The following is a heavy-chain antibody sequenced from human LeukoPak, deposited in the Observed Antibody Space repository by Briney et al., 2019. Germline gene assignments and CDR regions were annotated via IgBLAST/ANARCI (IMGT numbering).Heavy chain of an antibody. Sequence: SETPSLTCTVSGGSISSYYWSWIRQPPGKGLEWIGYIYYSGSTNYNPSLKSRVTISVDTSKNQFSLKLSSVTAADTAVYYCASLPQDCSGGSCYSNWFDPWGQGTLVTVSS. D-gene: IGHD2-15*01. CDR2: IYYSGST. CDR3: ASLPQDCSGGSCYSNWFDP. V-gene: IGHV4-59*08. CDR1: GGSISSYY. J-gene: IGHJ5*02.